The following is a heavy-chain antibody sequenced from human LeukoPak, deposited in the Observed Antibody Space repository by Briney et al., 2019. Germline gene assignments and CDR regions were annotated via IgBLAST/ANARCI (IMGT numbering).Heavy chain of an antibody. V-gene: IGHV3-23*01. CDR3: AKQGRDRLGDYYYYMDV. Sequence: PGGSLRLSCAASGFTFSDYGMSWVRQAPGKGLEWVSTFSGRGGSTYYADSVKGRVTISRDNSKNTLYLQMNSLRAEDTAVYYCAKQGRDRLGDYYYYMDVWGKGTTVTISS. D-gene: IGHD3-9*01. CDR1: GFTFSDYG. CDR2: FSGRGGST. J-gene: IGHJ6*03.